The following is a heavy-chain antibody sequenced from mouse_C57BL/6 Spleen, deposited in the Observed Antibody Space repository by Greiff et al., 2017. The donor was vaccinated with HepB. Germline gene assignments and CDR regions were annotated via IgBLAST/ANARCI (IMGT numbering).Heavy chain of an antibody. CDR3: THSYYFDY. V-gene: IGHV14-4*01. CDR1: GFNIKDDY. J-gene: IGHJ2*01. Sequence: EVQLQQSGAELVRPGASVKLSCTASGFNIKDDYMHWVKQRPEQGLEWIGWIDPENGDTEYASKFQGKATITADTSSNTAYLQLSSLTSEDTAVYYCTHSYYFDYWGQGTTLTVSS. CDR2: IDPENGDT.